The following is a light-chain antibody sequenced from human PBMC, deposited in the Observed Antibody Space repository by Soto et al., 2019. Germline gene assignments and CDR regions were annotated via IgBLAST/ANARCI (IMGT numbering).Light chain of an antibody. CDR1: SSDVGVYNY. Sequence: QSVLTQPASVSGSPGQSITISCTGSSSDVGVYNYVSWYQQHPGKAPKLIIYDVSNRPSGVSNGFSGSKSGNTASLTISGLQAEDEADYYCSSYTSSSTVVFGGGTKLTVL. CDR2: DVS. CDR3: SSYTSSSTVV. V-gene: IGLV2-14*01. J-gene: IGLJ2*01.